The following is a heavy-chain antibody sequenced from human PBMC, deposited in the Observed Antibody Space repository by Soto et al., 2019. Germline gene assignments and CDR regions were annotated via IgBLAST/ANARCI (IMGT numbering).Heavy chain of an antibody. D-gene: IGHD4-17*01. Sequence: QVHLVQSGAEVKKPGSSVKVSCKASGGTFSTSSINWLRQAPGQRPEWMGNILPVFGNADYAQKFRDRVTITADKSTNTAYMELRSLFSEDAAVYYCARGHAYGGNSDAFDIWGQGTVVTVSS. V-gene: IGHV1-69*04. CDR2: ILPVFGNA. J-gene: IGHJ3*02. CDR3: ARGHAYGGNSDAFDI. CDR1: GGTFSTSS.